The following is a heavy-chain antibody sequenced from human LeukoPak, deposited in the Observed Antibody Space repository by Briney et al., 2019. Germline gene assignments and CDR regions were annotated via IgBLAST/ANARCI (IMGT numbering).Heavy chain of an antibody. CDR3: AREGSSYYYGSGSHIDY. Sequence: GGSLRLSCAASGFTFSSYSMNWVRQAPGKGLEWVSSISSSSSYIYYADSVKGRFTISRGNAKNSLYLQMNSLRAEDTAVYYCAREGSSYYYGSGSHIDYWGQGTLVTVSS. V-gene: IGHV3-21*01. J-gene: IGHJ4*02. CDR2: ISSSSSYI. CDR1: GFTFSSYS. D-gene: IGHD3-10*01.